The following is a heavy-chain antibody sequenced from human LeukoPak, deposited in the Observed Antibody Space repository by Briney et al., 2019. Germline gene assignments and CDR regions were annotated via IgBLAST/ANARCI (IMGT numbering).Heavy chain of an antibody. CDR1: GGSFSGYY. CDR3: ARGLTVTSEYYFDY. CDR2: INHSGST. Sequence: PSETLSLTCAVYGGSFSGYYWSWIRQPPGKGLEWIGEINHSGSTNYNPSLKSRVTISVDTSKNQFPLKLSSVTAADTAVYYCARGLTVTSEYYFDYWGQGTLVTVSS. V-gene: IGHV4-34*01. D-gene: IGHD4-17*01. J-gene: IGHJ4*02.